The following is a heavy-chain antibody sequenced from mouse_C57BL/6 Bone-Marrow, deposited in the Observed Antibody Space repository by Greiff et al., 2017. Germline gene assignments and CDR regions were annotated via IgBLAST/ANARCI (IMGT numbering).Heavy chain of an antibody. CDR2: ISGGGGNT. J-gene: IGHJ1*03. CDR1: GFTFSSYT. CDR3: ARHGYYSYWYFDV. D-gene: IGHD2-3*01. Sequence: EVMLVESGGGLVKPGGSLKLSCAASGFTFSSYTMSWVRLTPEKRLEWVATISGGGGNTYYPDSVKGRFTISRDNAKNTLYLQMSSLRSEDTALYYCARHGYYSYWYFDVWGTGTTVTVSS. V-gene: IGHV5-9*01.